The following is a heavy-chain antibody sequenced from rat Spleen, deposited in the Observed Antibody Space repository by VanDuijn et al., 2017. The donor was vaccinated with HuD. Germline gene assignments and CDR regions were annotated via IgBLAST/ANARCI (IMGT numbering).Heavy chain of an antibody. D-gene: IGHD4-1*01. Sequence: EVQLVESDGDLVQPGRSLKLSCAASGFTFSDYYMAWVRQAPTKGLEWVATISYDGTTTSYRDSVKGRFTISRDNAKSTVYLQMESLRSEDTATYDCATLAYTGFAYWGQGTLVTVSS. V-gene: IGHV5-29*01. J-gene: IGHJ3*01. CDR3: ATLAYTGFAY. CDR1: GFTFSDYY. CDR2: ISYDGTTT.